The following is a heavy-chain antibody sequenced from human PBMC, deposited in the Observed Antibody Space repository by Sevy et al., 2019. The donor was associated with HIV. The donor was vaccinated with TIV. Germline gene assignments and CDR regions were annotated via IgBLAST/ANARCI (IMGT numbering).Heavy chain of an antibody. CDR1: GFTFSSYD. CDR2: IGTAGDT. V-gene: IGHV3-13*01. D-gene: IGHD3-9*01. J-gene: IGHJ3*02. Sequence: LSLTCAASGFTFSSYDMHWVRQATGKGLEWVSAIGTAGDTYYPGSVKGRFTISRENAKNSLYLQMNSLRAGDTAVYYCARGYDILTGFAFDIWGQGTMVTVSS. CDR3: ARGYDILTGFAFDI.